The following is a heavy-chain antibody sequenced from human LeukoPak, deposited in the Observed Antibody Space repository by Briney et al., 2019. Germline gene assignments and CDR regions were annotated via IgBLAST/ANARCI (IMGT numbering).Heavy chain of an antibody. V-gene: IGHV3-7*03. D-gene: IGHD4-17*01. CDR3: ARGQTTMTN. Sequence: PGGSLRLSCAASGFTFSSYWMSWVRQAPGKGLEWVANIKQDGSQKYYVDSLKGRFTISRDNAKNSLYLQMNSLRAEDTAVYYSARGQTTMTNWGQGTLVTVSS. J-gene: IGHJ4*02. CDR2: IKQDGSQK. CDR1: GFTFSSYW.